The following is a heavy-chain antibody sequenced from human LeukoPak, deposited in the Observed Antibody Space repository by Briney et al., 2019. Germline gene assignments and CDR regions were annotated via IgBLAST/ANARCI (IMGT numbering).Heavy chain of an antibody. Sequence: SVMVSCKASAGTFSSYAISWVRQAPGQGLEWMGRIIPIFGTAYYAQKFQGRVTMTTDESTSTAYMELSSLRSEDTAVYYCARGFYGDYLGYWGQGTLVTVSS. CDR1: AGTFSSYA. J-gene: IGHJ4*02. V-gene: IGHV1-69*05. CDR2: IIPIFGTA. D-gene: IGHD4-17*01. CDR3: ARGFYGDYLGY.